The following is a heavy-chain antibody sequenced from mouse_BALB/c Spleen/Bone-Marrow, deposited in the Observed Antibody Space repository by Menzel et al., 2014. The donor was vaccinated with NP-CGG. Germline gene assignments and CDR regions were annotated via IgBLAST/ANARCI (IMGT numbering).Heavy chain of an antibody. CDR1: GYTFTSYW. V-gene: IGHV1S127*01. J-gene: IGHJ1*01. CDR3: TRRDYDWYFDV. Sequence: ESGAELVKPGASVKMSCKASGYTFTSYWMHWVKQRPGQGLEWIGVIDPSDSYTSYNQKFKGKATLTVDTSSSTAYMQLSSLTSEDSAVYYCTRRDYDWYFDVWGAGTTVTVSS. D-gene: IGHD2-4*01. CDR2: IDPSDSYT.